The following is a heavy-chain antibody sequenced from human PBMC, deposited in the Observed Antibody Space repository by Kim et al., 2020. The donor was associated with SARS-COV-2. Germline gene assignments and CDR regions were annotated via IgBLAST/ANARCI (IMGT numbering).Heavy chain of an antibody. J-gene: IGHJ5*02. CDR3: ARSGGSSWYRPPRWFDP. D-gene: IGHD6-13*01. CDR1: GGTFSSYA. CDR2: IIPIFGTA. Sequence: SVKVSCKASGGTFSSYAISWVRQAPGQGLEWMGGIIPIFGTANYAQKFQGRVTITADESTSTAYMELSSLRSEDTAVYYCARSGGSSWYRPPRWFDPWGQGTLVTVSS. V-gene: IGHV1-69*13.